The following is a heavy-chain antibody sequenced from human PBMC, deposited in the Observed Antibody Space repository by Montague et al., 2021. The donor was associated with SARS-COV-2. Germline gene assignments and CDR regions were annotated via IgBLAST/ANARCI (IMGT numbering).Heavy chain of an antibody. CDR1: GFIFSNYA. V-gene: IGHV3-23*01. Sequence: SRRLSCAASGFIFSNYAMSWVRQAPGKGLEWVSAISGSGGSTYYSDSVKGRFTISRDNSKNTLYLQMNSLRAEDTAVYYCAKDPHYDFWSGYYLDYWGQGTLVTVSS. D-gene: IGHD3-3*01. J-gene: IGHJ4*02. CDR2: ISGSGGST. CDR3: AKDPHYDFWSGYYLDY.